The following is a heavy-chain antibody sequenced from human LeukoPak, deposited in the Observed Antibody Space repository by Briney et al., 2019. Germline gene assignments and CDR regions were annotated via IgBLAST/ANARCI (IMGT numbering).Heavy chain of an antibody. Sequence: SSETLSLTCTVSGASISSHHWSWIRQPPGKGLEWIGYIYYSGSTNYNPSLKSRVTISVDTSKNQFSLKLSSVTAADTAVYYCVRGHYYMDVWGKGTTVTVSS. CDR3: VRGHYYMDV. CDR2: IYYSGST. CDR1: GASISSHH. V-gene: IGHV4-59*11. J-gene: IGHJ6*03.